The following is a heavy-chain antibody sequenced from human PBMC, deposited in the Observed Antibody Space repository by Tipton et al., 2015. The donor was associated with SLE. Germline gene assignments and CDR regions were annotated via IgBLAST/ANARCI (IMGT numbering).Heavy chain of an antibody. CDR2: INHSGST. D-gene: IGHD3-9*01. J-gene: IGHJ3*02. V-gene: IGHV4-34*01. CDR1: GGSFSGYY. Sequence: TLSLTCAVYGGSFSGYYWSWIRQPPGKGLEWIGEINHSGSTNYNPSLKSRVTISVDTSKNQFSLKLSSVTAADTAVYCCARAPGGYFKDDAFDIWGQGTMVTVSS. CDR3: ARAPGGYFKDDAFDI.